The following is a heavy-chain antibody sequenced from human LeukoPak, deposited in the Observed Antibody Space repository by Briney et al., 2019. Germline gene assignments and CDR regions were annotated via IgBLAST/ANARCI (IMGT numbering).Heavy chain of an antibody. J-gene: IGHJ5*02. V-gene: IGHV1-69*01. CDR2: IMPTFDTT. D-gene: IGHD1-26*01. CDR1: GGTFSSYA. CDR3: ARGSGAGGHHFGFDP. Sequence: GASVKVSCKASGGTFSSYAISWVRQAPGLGLEWMGGIMPTFDTTEYAQKFQGRVSVTADAAATTVYMELSSLRSDDTAVYYCARGSGAGGHHFGFDPWGQGTLVTVSS.